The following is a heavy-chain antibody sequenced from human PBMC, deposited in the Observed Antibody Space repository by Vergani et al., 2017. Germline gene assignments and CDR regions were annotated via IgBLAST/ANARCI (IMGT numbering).Heavy chain of an antibody. V-gene: IGHV3-64*01. J-gene: IGHJ4*02. Sequence: VQLVESGGGLVKPGGSLRLSCAASGFTFSSYAMHWVRQAPGKGLEYVSAISSNGGSTYYANSVKGRFTISRDNSKNTLYLQMGSLRAEDMAVYYCARQDYGDVSWGQGTLVTVSS. CDR1: GFTFSSYA. D-gene: IGHD4-17*01. CDR3: ARQDYGDVS. CDR2: ISSNGGST.